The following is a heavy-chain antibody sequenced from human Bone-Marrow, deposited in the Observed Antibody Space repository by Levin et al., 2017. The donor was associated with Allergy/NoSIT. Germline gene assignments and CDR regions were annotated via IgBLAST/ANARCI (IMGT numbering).Heavy chain of an antibody. CDR1: GGSVRTHY. Sequence: SETLSLTCTVSGGSVRTHYWSWIRQSPGKGLEWIGYLSNTGNTNSNPSLNSRVSISADTSKNQFSLQLTSVTAADTAVYFCARLGDAALSYWYFDLWGRGALVTVSS. D-gene: IGHD3-16*01. V-gene: IGHV4-59*08. J-gene: IGHJ2*01. CDR2: LSNTGNT. CDR3: ARLGDAALSYWYFDL.